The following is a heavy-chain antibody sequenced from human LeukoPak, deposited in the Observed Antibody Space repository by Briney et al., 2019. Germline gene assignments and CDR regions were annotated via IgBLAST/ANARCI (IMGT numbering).Heavy chain of an antibody. V-gene: IGHV4-38-2*02. CDR3: ARVNYYDSSGLFDY. CDR2: IYHSGST. CDR1: GYSISSGYY. D-gene: IGHD3-22*01. Sequence: PSETLSLTCTVSGYSISSGYYWGWIRQPPGKGLEWIGSIYHSGSTYYNPSLKSRVTISVDTSKNQFSLKLSSVTAADTAVYYCARVNYYDSSGLFDYWGQGTLVTASS. J-gene: IGHJ4*02.